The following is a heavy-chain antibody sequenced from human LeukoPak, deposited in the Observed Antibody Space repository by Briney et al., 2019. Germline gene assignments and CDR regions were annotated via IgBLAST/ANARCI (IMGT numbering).Heavy chain of an antibody. CDR2: INPNSGGT. V-gene: IGHV1-2*02. CDR1: GYTFTSYG. CDR3: ARDNSVGDVAWWFDP. J-gene: IGHJ5*02. Sequence: ASVKVSCKASGYTFTSYGISWVRQAPGQGLEWMGWINPNSGGTNYAQKFQGRVTMTRDTSISTAYMELSRLRSDDTAVYYCARDNSVGDVAWWFDPWGQGTLVTASS. D-gene: IGHD1-26*01.